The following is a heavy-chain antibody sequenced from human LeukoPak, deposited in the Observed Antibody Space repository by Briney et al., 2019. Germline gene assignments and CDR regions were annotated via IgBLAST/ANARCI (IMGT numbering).Heavy chain of an antibody. CDR2: INHSGST. CDR3: ARGSAVAGTRWFDP. V-gene: IGHV4-34*01. CDR1: GGSFSGYY. Sequence: SETLSLTCAVYGGSFSGYYWSWIRPPPGKGLEWIGEINHSGSTNYNPSLKSRVTISVDTSKNQFSLKLSSVTAADTAVYYCARGSAVAGTRWFDPWGQGTLVTVSS. D-gene: IGHD6-19*01. J-gene: IGHJ5*02.